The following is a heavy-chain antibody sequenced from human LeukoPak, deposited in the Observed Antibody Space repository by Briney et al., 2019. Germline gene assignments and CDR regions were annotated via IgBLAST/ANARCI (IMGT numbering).Heavy chain of an antibody. D-gene: IGHD2-21*01. CDR1: GFTVISNY. CDR2: ISSGGST. Sequence: GGSLRLSCAASGFTVISNYMTWVRQAPGKGLEWVSLISSGGSTYYADSVKGRFTISRDNSKNTLYLQMNSLRAEDTAEYYCARVYSGYFDYWGQGTLVTVSS. J-gene: IGHJ4*02. V-gene: IGHV3-53*01. CDR3: ARVYSGYFDY.